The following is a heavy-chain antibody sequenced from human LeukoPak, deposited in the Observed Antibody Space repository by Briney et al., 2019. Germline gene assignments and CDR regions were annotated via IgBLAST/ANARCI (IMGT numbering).Heavy chain of an antibody. CDR2: IYSGGST. V-gene: IGHV3-66*01. CDR3: AKDAITFYDSSGYYGENWFDP. CDR1: GFTVSSNY. J-gene: IGHJ5*02. Sequence: GGSLRLSCAASGFTVSSNYMSWVRQAPGKGLEWVSVIYSGGSTYYADSVKGRFTISRDNSKNTLYLQMNSLRAEDTAVYYCAKDAITFYDSSGYYGENWFDPWGQGTLVTVSS. D-gene: IGHD3-22*01.